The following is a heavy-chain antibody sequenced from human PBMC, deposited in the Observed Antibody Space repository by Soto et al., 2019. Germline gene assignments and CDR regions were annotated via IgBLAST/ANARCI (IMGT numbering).Heavy chain of an antibody. J-gene: IGHJ4*02. CDR3: AKVIRPDAIRGWCFDY. CDR1: GVTFSSYA. D-gene: IGHD2-2*01. V-gene: IGHV3-23*01. Sequence: EVQLLESGGGLVQPGGSLRLSCAASGVTFSSYAMSCVRQAPGKGLEWVSAISGSGGSTYYADSVKGRFTISRDKSMNTLYLQMNSLRAVDTAVYYCAKVIRPDAIRGWCFDYRGQGPLVTVSS. CDR2: ISGSGGST.